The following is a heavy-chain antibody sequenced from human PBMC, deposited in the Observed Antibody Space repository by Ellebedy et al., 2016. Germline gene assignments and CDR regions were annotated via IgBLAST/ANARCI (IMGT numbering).Heavy chain of an antibody. Sequence: GESLKISXAASEFTFSSNAMNWVRQAPGKGLEWIAHIRSGTYSTYYADSVKGRFTISRDNAKNTLYLEMNSLRADDTAVYYCAREVSTGWYYFDNWGQGTLVTVSS. CDR2: IRSGTYST. D-gene: IGHD6-19*01. CDR3: AREVSTGWYYFDN. CDR1: EFTFSSNA. J-gene: IGHJ4*02. V-gene: IGHV3-48*04.